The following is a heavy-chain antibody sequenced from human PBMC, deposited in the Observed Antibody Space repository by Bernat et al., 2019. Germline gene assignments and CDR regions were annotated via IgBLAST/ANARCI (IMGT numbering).Heavy chain of an antibody. CDR1: GFTVSSNY. CDR2: IYSGGST. Sequence: EVQLVETGGGLIQPGGSLRLSCAASGFTVSSNYMSWVRQAPGKGLEWVSVIYSGGSTYYADCVKGRFTITRDNSKNTLYLQMNSLRAEDTAVYYCARGIAAGNDAFDIWGQGTMVTVSS. J-gene: IGHJ3*02. D-gene: IGHD6-13*01. V-gene: IGHV3-53*02. CDR3: ARGIAAGNDAFDI.